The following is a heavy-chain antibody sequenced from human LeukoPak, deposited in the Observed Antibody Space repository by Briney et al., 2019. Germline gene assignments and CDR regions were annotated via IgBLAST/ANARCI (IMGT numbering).Heavy chain of an antibody. V-gene: IGHV3-11*04. Sequence: GGSLRLSCAASGFTFSDYYMSWIRRAPGKGLEWVSYISSSGSTIYYADSVKGRFTISRDNAKNSLYLQMNSLRAEDTAVYYCARDHPQDAFDIWGQGTMVAVSS. CDR3: ARDHPQDAFDI. CDR1: GFTFSDYY. J-gene: IGHJ3*02. CDR2: ISSSGSTI.